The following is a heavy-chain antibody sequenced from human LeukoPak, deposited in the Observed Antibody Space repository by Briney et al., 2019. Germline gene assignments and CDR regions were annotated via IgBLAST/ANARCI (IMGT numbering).Heavy chain of an antibody. J-gene: IGHJ5*02. CDR2: IYYSGST. Sequence: PSETLSLTCVVSGGSISSYYWSWIRQPPGKGLEWIGYIYYSGSTNYNPSLKSRVTISVDTSKNQFSLKMSSVTAADTAAYYCASSMITWGGVISNWFDPWGQGTLVTVSS. D-gene: IGHD3-16*01. V-gene: IGHV4-59*08. CDR3: ASSMITWGGVISNWFDP. CDR1: GGSISSYY.